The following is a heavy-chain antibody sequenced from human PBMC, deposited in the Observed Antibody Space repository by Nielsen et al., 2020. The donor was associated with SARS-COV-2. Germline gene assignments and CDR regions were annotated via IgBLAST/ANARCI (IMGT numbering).Heavy chain of an antibody. CDR2: INYSGST. V-gene: IGHV4-39*07. J-gene: IGHJ2*01. CDR1: GGSTSSSSYY. Sequence: SETLSLTCTVSGGSTSSSSYYWGCMRKPPGKRLEWIGSINYSGSTYYNPSLKSRVTISIDTSTNQFSLKLSSVTAADTAVYYCARGFDIWGRGTLVTVSS. CDR3: ARGFDI.